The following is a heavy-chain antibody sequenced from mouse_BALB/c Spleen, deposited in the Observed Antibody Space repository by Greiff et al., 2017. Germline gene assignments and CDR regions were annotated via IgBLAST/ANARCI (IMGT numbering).Heavy chain of an antibody. Sequence: VQLQQSGPELVKPGASVKISCKASGYSFTGYYMHWVKQSHVKSLEWIGRINPYNGATSYNQNFKDKASLTVDKSSSTAYMELHSLTSEDSAVYYCASGNWGAMDYWGQGTSVTVSS. V-gene: IGHV1-31*01. CDR2: INPYNGAT. CDR3: ASGNWGAMDY. D-gene: IGHD4-1*01. J-gene: IGHJ4*01. CDR1: GYSFTGYY.